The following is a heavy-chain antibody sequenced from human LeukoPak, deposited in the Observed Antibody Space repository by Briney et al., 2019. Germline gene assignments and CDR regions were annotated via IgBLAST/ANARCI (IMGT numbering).Heavy chain of an antibody. V-gene: IGHV4-30-2*01. D-gene: IGHD6-19*01. CDR3: ARLSVAAFDY. CDR2: IYHSGST. J-gene: IGHJ4*02. Sequence: SETLSLTCTVSGGSISSGGYYWSWIRRPPGKGLGWIGYIYHSGSTYYNPSLKSRVTISVDRSKNQFSLKLSSVTAADTAVYYCARLSVAAFDYWGQGTLVTVSS. CDR1: GGSISSGGYY.